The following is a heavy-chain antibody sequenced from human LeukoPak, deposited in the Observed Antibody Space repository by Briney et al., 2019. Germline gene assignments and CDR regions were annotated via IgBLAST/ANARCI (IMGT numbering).Heavy chain of an antibody. V-gene: IGHV1-8*01. Sequence: ASVKVSRKASGYTFTSYDINWVRQATGQGLEWMGWMNPKSGNTGSAQKFQGRVTMTRDSSISTAYMELTSLRSEDTVVYYCARVYGDPDYWGQGTLVTVSS. CDR1: GYTFTSYD. J-gene: IGHJ4*02. CDR2: MNPKSGNT. CDR3: ARVYGDPDY. D-gene: IGHD4-17*01.